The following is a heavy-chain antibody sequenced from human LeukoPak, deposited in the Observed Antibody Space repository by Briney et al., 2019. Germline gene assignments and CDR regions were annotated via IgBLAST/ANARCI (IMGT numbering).Heavy chain of an antibody. V-gene: IGHV3-74*01. CDR1: GFSFSSYW. CDR3: TRDVWGDRDNYFDC. J-gene: IGHJ4*02. CDR2: INSNGRST. D-gene: IGHD2-8*01. Sequence: GGSLRLSCAASGFSFSSYWMHWVRQAPGKRLVWVSRINSNGRSTSYADSVKGRFTISRDNAKNTLYLEMDNLRAEDTAVYYCTRDVWGDRDNYFDCWGQGTLVTVSS.